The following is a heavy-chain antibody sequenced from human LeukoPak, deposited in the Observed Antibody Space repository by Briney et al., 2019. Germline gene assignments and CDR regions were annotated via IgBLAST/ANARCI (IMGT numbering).Heavy chain of an antibody. CDR1: GYTFTGYY. Sequence: ASVKVSCKASGYTFTGYYMHWVRQAPEQGLEWMGWINPNSGGTNYAQKFQGRVTMTRDTSISTAYMELGRLRSDDTAVYYCARDPRSSGWYGTHGIFDYWGQGTLVTVSS. J-gene: IGHJ4*02. CDR3: ARDPRSSGWYGTHGIFDY. D-gene: IGHD6-19*01. V-gene: IGHV1-2*02. CDR2: INPNSGGT.